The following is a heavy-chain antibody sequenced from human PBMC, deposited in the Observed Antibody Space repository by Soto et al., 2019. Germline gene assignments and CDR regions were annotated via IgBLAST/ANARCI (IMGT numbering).Heavy chain of an antibody. CDR1: GFTFSSYA. CDR3: AKEVSRGPYDFWSGYSDYYYYGMDV. CDR2: ISGSGGST. V-gene: IGHV3-23*01. D-gene: IGHD3-3*01. J-gene: IGHJ6*02. Sequence: GGSLRLSCAASGFTFSSYAMSWVRQAPGKGLEWVSAISGSGGSTYYADSVKGRFTISRDNSKNTLYLQMNSLRAEDTAVYYCAKEVSRGPYDFWSGYSDYYYYGMDVWGQGTTVTVSS.